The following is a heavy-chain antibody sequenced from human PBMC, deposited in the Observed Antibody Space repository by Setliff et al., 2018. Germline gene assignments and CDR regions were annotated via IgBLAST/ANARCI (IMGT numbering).Heavy chain of an antibody. CDR1: GGSFSGYY. CDR2: INHSGNT. J-gene: IGHJ4*02. V-gene: IGHV4-34*01. CDR3: ARTYNFWSGYFDY. Sequence: PSETLSLTCAVYGGSFSGYYWSWIRQPQGKGLEWIGEINHSGNTNYNPYRKSRVPISVDTSKNQFALKLSSVTAADTAVYYCARTYNFWSGYFDYWGQGTLVTVSS. D-gene: IGHD3-3*01.